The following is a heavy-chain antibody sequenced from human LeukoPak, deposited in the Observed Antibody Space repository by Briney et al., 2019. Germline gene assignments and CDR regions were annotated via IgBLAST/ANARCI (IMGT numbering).Heavy chain of an antibody. CDR1: GGAISSGDYY. V-gene: IGHV4-30-4*08. D-gene: IGHD6-19*01. Sequence: SETLSLTCTVSGGAISSGDYYWSWIRQPPGGGLEWIGYISYSGNTYYNPSLKSRVTMSVDTSKNQFSLKLSSVTAADTAVYYCARDRIAVAGTFDYWGQGTLVTVSS. CDR2: ISYSGNT. J-gene: IGHJ4*02. CDR3: ARDRIAVAGTFDY.